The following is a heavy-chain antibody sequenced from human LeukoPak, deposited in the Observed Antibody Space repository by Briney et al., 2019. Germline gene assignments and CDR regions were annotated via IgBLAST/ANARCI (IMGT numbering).Heavy chain of an antibody. V-gene: IGHV1-69*11. CDR3: ARGTVDTAMVYYFDY. CDR2: IIPILGTA. D-gene: IGHD5-18*01. CDR1: GGTFSSYA. J-gene: IGHJ4*02. Sequence: SVKVSCKASGGTFSSYAISWVRQAPGQGLEWMGRIIPILGTANYAQKFQGRVTITTDESTSTAYMELSSLRSEDTAVYYCARGTVDTAMVYYFDYWGQGTLVTVSS.